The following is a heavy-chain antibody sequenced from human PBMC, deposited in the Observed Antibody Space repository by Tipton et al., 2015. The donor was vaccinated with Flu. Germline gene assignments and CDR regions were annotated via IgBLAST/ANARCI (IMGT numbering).Heavy chain of an antibody. CDR2: ISYSGST. J-gene: IGHJ4*02. Sequence: TLSLTCSVSGGSISSYYWSWIRQSPGKGLEWIGYISYSGSTNYNPSLKSRVTISVDTSKNQFSLKLSSVTAADTAVYYCARLSSNGYHQLDNWGQGTLVTVSS. V-gene: IGHV4-59*07. CDR1: GGSISSYY. D-gene: IGHD6-13*01. CDR3: ARLSSNGYHQLDN.